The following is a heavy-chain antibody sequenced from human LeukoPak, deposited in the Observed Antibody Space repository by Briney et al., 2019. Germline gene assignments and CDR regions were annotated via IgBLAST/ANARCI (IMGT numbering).Heavy chain of an antibody. CDR2: ISPYNGDT. Sequence: ASVTVSCTASGYGFTSVGITWVRQAPGQGLEWMGWISPYNGDTRYVQKLQGRVTMTTDTSTTTAYMELRSLRFDDTAVYYCASAGSGSGWYFDYWGQGTLVTVSS. V-gene: IGHV1-18*01. CDR1: GYGFTSVG. CDR3: ASAGSGSGWYFDY. J-gene: IGHJ4*02. D-gene: IGHD6-19*01.